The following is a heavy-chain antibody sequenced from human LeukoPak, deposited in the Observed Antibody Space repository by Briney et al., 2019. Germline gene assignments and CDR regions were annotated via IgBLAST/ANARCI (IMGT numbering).Heavy chain of an antibody. CDR2: IYPGDSDT. V-gene: IGHV5-51*01. CDR3: ARPYSSSYFDY. J-gene: IGHJ4*02. D-gene: IGHD6-13*01. CDR1: EYSFTSYW. Sequence: GESLKISCKGSEYSFTSYWIGWVRQMPGKGLEWMGIIYPGDSDTRYSPSFQGQVTISADKSISTAYLQWSNLKASDTAMSYCARPYSSSYFDYWGQGTLVTVSS.